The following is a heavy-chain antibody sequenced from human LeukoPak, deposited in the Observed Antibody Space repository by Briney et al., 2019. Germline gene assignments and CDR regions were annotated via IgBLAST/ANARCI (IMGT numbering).Heavy chain of an antibody. V-gene: IGHV3-30*18. CDR1: GFTFSSYG. CDR3: AKDLVRDCSGGSCYGIDY. D-gene: IGHD2-15*01. Sequence: GRSLSLSCAASGFTFSSYGMHWVRQAPGKALEGVADISYDGSNKYYADSVKGRFTISRDNSNNALYLQMNSLRADDTAVHYCAKDLVRDCSGGSCYGIDYWGQGTLVTVSS. J-gene: IGHJ4*02. CDR2: ISYDGSNK.